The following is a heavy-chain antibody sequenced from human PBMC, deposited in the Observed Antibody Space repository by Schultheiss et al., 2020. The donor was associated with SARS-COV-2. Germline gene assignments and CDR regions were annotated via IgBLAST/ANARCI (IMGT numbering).Heavy chain of an antibody. D-gene: IGHD5-12*01. CDR1: GGSISSGGYY. Sequence: SETLSLTCTVSGGSISSGGYYWSWIRQHPGKGLEWIGYIYYSGSTNYNPSLKSRVTISVDTSKNQFSLKLSSVTAADTAVYYCARFNRVATSPDAFDIWGQGTMVTVSS. CDR2: IYYSGST. J-gene: IGHJ3*02. CDR3: ARFNRVATSPDAFDI. V-gene: IGHV4-31*03.